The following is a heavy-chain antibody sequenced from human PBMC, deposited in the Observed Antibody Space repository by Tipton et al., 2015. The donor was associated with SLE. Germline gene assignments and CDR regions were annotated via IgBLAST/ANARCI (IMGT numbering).Heavy chain of an antibody. J-gene: IGHJ4*02. CDR2: IFNSGST. V-gene: IGHV4-59*11. D-gene: IGHD2-15*01. Sequence: TLSLTCTVSGGSISSRYWSWIRQPPGKGLEWIGYIFNSGSTNYNPSLKSRVTISVDTSKNQFSLRLKSVTAADTAVYYCARGSVVADDYWGQGTLVTVSS. CDR3: ARGSVVADDY. CDR1: GGSISSRY.